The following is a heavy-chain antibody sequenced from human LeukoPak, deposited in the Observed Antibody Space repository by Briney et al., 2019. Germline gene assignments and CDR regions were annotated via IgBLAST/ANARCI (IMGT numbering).Heavy chain of an antibody. J-gene: IGHJ6*04. V-gene: IGHV1-46*01. Sequence: ASVKVSCKASGYTFTSYYMHWVRQAPGQGLEWMGIINPSGGSTSYAQKFQGRVTMTRDTSTSTVYMELSSLRSEDTAVYYCARQGVDSSGWYNYYYYGMDVWGKGTTVTVSS. CDR3: ARQGVDSSGWYNYYYYGMDV. D-gene: IGHD6-19*01. CDR2: INPSGGST. CDR1: GYTFTSYY.